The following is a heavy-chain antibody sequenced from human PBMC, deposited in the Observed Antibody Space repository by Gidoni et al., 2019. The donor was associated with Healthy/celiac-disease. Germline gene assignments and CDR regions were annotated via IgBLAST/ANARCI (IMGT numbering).Heavy chain of an antibody. Sequence: QVQLVQSGAEVKKPGASVKVSCKASGYTFTSYAMHWVRQAPGQRLEWMGWINAGNGNTKYSQKFQGRVTITRDTSASTAYMELSSLRSEDTAVYYCARESSSNLRFDYWGQGTLVTVSS. CDR3: ARESSSNLRFDY. V-gene: IGHV1-3*01. D-gene: IGHD6-6*01. J-gene: IGHJ4*02. CDR1: GYTFTSYA. CDR2: INAGNGNT.